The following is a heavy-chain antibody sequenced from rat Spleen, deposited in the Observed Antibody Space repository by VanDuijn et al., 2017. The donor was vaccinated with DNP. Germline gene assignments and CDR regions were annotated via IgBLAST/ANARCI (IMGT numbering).Heavy chain of an antibody. D-gene: IGHD1-4*01. CDR1: GYSISGSYR. J-gene: IGHJ4*01. Sequence: EVQLQESGPGLVKPSQSLSLTCSVTGYSISGSYRWNWIRKFPGNKLEWMGSVNSAGSTNYNPSLKSRISITRDTSKNQFFLQVNSVTTEDTATYYCARWPGYNPPYAMDAWGQGTSVTVSS. V-gene: IGHV3-3*01. CDR3: ARWPGYNPPYAMDA. CDR2: VNSAGST.